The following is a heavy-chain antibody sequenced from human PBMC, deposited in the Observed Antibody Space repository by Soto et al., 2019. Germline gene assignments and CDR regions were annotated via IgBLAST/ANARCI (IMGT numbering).Heavy chain of an antibody. Sequence: QVQLVESGGGVVQPGRSLRLSCAASGFTFSSYGMHWVRQAPGKGLEWVAVIWYDGSNKYYADSVKGRFTISRDNSKNTLYLQMNSLRAEDTAVYYCARDWAIAAALGWFGPWGQGTLVTVSS. D-gene: IGHD6-13*01. CDR3: ARDWAIAAALGWFGP. V-gene: IGHV3-33*01. CDR1: GFTFSSYG. CDR2: IWYDGSNK. J-gene: IGHJ5*02.